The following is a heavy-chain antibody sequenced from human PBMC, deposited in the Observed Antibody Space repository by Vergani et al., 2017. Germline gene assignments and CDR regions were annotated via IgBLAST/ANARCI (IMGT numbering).Heavy chain of an antibody. CDR3: ARTIEYYYDSSGYYYPQYYLDY. CDR2: IDWDDDK. J-gene: IGHJ4*02. V-gene: IGHV2-70*04. Sequence: QVTLKESGPALVKPTQTLTLTCTFSGFSLSTSGMRVSWIRQPPGKALEWLARIDWDDDKFYSTSLKTRLTISKDTSKNQVVLTMTNMDPVDTATYYCARTIEYYYDSSGYYYPQYYLDYWGQGTLVTVSS. CDR1: GFSLSTSGMR. D-gene: IGHD3-22*01.